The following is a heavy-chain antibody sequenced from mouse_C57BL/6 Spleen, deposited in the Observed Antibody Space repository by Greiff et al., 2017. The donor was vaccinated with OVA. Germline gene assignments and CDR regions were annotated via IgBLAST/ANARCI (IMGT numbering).Heavy chain of an antibody. D-gene: IGHD1-1*01. Sequence: VQLQQSGAELVRPGASVKLSCTASGFNIKDYYMHWVKQRPEQGLEWIGRIDPEDGGTEYAPKFQGKATMTADTSSNTAYLQLSSLTSEDTAVYYCTPPYYGSSYGFAYWGQGTLVTVSA. CDR2: IDPEDGGT. J-gene: IGHJ3*01. CDR1: GFNIKDYY. CDR3: TPPYYGSSYGFAY. V-gene: IGHV14-1*01.